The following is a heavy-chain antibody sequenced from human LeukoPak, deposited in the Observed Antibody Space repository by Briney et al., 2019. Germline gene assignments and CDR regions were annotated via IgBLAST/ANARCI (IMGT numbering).Heavy chain of an antibody. Sequence: GGSLRLSCEASGFSFSTYNMNWVRQAPGKRLEWISSITSTGSYVFYADSVRGRFTISRDNSKNILFLEMNSLRSEDTAMYYCARVQGGGYRTADFWGQGTLVTVSS. CDR2: ITSTGSYV. CDR1: GFSFSTYN. J-gene: IGHJ4*02. CDR3: ARVQGGGYRTADF. V-gene: IGHV3-21*01. D-gene: IGHD6-25*01.